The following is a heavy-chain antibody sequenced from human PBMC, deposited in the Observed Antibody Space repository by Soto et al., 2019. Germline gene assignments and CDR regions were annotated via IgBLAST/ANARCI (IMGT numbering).Heavy chain of an antibody. CDR3: ARDNPVRGRPLFDY. CDR1: GGSISSGGYY. Sequence: SETLSLTCTVSGGSISSGGYYWSWIRQHPGKDLEWIGYIYYSGSTYYNPSLKSRVTISVDTSKNQFSLKLSSVTAADTAVYYCARDNPVRGRPLFDYWGQGTLVTVSS. J-gene: IGHJ4*02. CDR2: IYYSGST. V-gene: IGHV4-31*03. D-gene: IGHD2-15*01.